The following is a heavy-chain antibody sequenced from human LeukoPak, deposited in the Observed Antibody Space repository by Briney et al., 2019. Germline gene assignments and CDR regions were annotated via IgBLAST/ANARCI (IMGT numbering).Heavy chain of an antibody. D-gene: IGHD5-18*01. CDR1: GFTFNSYG. CDR2: ISGRGGDT. Sequence: GGSLRLSCAASGFTFNSYGMSWVRQAPGKGLEWVSAISGRGGDTYYGDSVKGRFTISRDNAKNTLYLQMNSLRAEDTAVYYCARRSGYRNWYFDLWGRGTLVTVSS. J-gene: IGHJ2*01. V-gene: IGHV3-23*01. CDR3: ARRSGYRNWYFDL.